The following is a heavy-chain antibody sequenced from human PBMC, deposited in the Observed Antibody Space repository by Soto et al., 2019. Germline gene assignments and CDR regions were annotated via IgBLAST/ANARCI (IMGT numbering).Heavy chain of an antibody. CDR2: ISAYNGNT. V-gene: IGHV1-18*01. Sequence: ASVKVSCKASGYTFTSYCISWVRQAPGQGLEWMGWISAYNGNTNYAQKLQGRVTMTTDTSTSTAYMELRSLRSDDTAVYYCARTTLLWDAFDIWGQGTMVTVSS. CDR1: GYTFTSYC. J-gene: IGHJ3*02. CDR3: ARTTLLWDAFDI. D-gene: IGHD3-10*01.